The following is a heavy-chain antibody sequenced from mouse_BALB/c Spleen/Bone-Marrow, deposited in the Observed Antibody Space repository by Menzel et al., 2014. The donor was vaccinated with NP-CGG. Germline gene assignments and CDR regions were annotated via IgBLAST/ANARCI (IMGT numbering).Heavy chain of an antibody. Sequence: QVQLQQSGAELVRPGASVKLSCKASGYTFTSYWINWVKQRPGQGLEWIGNIYPSDSYTNYNQKFKDKATLTVDKSSSTAYMQLSSPTSEDSAVYYCTRPGYGSSSLDYWGQGTTLTVSS. CDR3: TRPGYGSSSLDY. V-gene: IGHV1-69*02. D-gene: IGHD1-1*01. CDR1: GYTFTSYW. J-gene: IGHJ2*01. CDR2: IYPSDSYT.